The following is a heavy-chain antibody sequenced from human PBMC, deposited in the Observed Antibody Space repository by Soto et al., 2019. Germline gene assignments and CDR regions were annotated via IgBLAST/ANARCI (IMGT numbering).Heavy chain of an antibody. CDR3: AIVSLYYGDYCYY. J-gene: IGHJ4*02. V-gene: IGHV1-18*01. Sequence: QVHLVQSGAEVKKPGASVKVSCKASGYTFTSYGISWVRQAPGQGLEWMGWISAYNGNTSYAQKLQGRVTMTTDSSTSTAYMELRSMRSDYTAVYYCAIVSLYYGDYCYYWGQGTLVTVSS. D-gene: IGHD4-17*01. CDR1: GYTFTSYG. CDR2: ISAYNGNT.